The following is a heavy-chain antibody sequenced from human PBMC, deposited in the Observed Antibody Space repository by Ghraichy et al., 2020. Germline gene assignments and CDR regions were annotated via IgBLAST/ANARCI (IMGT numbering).Heavy chain of an antibody. Sequence: SQTLSLTCAISGDSVSSNSAAWNWIRQSPSRGLEWLGRTYYRSKWYYEYAVSVKSRLIIKSDTSKNQFSLQVKSVTPEDTGVYYCVRSSGPLDYWGRGTLVTVSS. CDR1: GDSVSSNSAA. CDR3: VRSSGPLDY. CDR2: TYYRSKWYY. V-gene: IGHV6-1*01. J-gene: IGHJ4*02. D-gene: IGHD6-6*01.